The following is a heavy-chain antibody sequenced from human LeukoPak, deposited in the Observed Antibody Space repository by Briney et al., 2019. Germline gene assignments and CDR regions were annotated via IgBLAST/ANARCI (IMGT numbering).Heavy chain of an antibody. V-gene: IGHV1-2*02. J-gene: IGHJ4*02. CDR1: GYTFTGYY. D-gene: IGHD4-11*01. Sequence: ASVKVSCKASGYTFTGYYMHWVRQAPGQGLEWMGWINPNSGGTNYAQKFQGRVTMTRDTSISTAYMELSRLRSDDTAVYYCARGTTVNGRTFDDRGQGTLVTVSS. CDR2: INPNSGGT. CDR3: ARGTTVNGRTFDD.